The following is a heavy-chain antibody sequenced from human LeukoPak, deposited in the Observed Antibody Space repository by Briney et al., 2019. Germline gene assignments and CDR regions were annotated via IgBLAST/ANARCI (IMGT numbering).Heavy chain of an antibody. CDR3: ARVDYDSSGYYSPYFDY. V-gene: IGHV3-7*01. CDR1: GFTFSNYA. D-gene: IGHD3-22*01. Sequence: GGSLRLSCAASGFTFSNYAMSWVRQAPGKGLEWVANIKQDGSEKYYVDSVKGRFTISRDNAKNSLYLQMNSLRAVDTAVYYCARVDYDSSGYYSPYFDYWGQGTLVTVSS. J-gene: IGHJ4*02. CDR2: IKQDGSEK.